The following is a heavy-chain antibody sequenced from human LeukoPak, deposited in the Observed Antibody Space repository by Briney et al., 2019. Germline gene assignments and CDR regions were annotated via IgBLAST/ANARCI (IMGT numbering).Heavy chain of an antibody. J-gene: IGHJ4*02. CDR1: GDSINYYY. V-gene: IGHV4-59*08. Sequence: PAETLSLTCTLSGDSINYYYWSWLRQPPRKGLEWIGYIYYSGSTKSNPSPKSRLTISVDTSKNPFSLRLSSVTAADTAVYYCARHPYANWGEAHFDYWGQGTLVTVSS. D-gene: IGHD7-27*01. CDR2: IYYSGST. CDR3: ARHPYANWGEAHFDY.